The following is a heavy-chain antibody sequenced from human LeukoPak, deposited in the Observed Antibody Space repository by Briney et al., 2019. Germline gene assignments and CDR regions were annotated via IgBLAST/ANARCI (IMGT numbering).Heavy chain of an antibody. D-gene: IGHD4-17*01. CDR3: ASTTSQDYGDYRYFDY. V-gene: IGHV4-4*02. CDR1: GGSISSSNW. Sequence: SETLSLTCAVSGGSISSSNWWSWVRQPPGKGLEWIGEIYHSGSTNYNPSLKSRVTISVDKSKNQFSLKLSSVTAADTAVYYCASTTSQDYGDYRYFDYWGQGTLVTVSS. J-gene: IGHJ4*02. CDR2: IYHSGST.